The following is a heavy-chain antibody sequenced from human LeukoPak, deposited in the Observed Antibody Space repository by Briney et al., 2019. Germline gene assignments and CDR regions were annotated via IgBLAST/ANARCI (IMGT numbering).Heavy chain of an antibody. CDR1: GGTFSSYA. D-gene: IGHD5-12*01. J-gene: IGHJ4*02. CDR2: IIPILGIA. V-gene: IGHV1-69*04. Sequence: GASVKVSCKASGGTFSSYAISWVRQAPGQGLEWMGRIIPILGIANYAQKFQGRVTITADKSTSTAYMELSSLRSEDTAVYYCARTRDGYNYLGYWGQGTLVTVSS. CDR3: ARTRDGYNYLGY.